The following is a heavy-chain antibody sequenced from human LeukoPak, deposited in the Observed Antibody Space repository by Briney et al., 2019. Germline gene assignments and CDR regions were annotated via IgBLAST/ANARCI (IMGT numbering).Heavy chain of an antibody. D-gene: IGHD3-22*01. Sequence: PSETLSLTCTVSGGSISSGGYYWSWIRQHPGKGLEWIGYTYYSGSTYYNPSLKSRVTISVDTSKNQFSLKLSSVTAADTAVYYCARDGEYDRGAFDIWGQGTMVTVSS. CDR3: ARDGEYDRGAFDI. CDR1: GGSISSGGYY. CDR2: TYYSGST. J-gene: IGHJ3*02. V-gene: IGHV4-31*03.